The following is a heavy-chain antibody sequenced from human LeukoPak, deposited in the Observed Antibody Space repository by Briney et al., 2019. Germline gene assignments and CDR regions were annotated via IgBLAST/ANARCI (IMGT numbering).Heavy chain of an antibody. CDR2: IGTAGDT. CDR3: ARGRPTKTGARKWPPLYDY. Sequence: GGSLRLSCAASGFTFSSYDMHWVRQATAKGLEWVSAIGTAGDTYYPGSVKGRFTISRENAKNSLYLQMNSLRAGDTDVYYCARGRPTKTGARKWPPLYDYWGQGTLVTVSS. D-gene: IGHD1-14*01. V-gene: IGHV3-13*01. CDR1: GFTFSSYD. J-gene: IGHJ4*02.